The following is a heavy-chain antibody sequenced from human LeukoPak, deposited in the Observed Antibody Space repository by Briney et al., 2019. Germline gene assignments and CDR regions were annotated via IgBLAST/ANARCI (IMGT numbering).Heavy chain of an antibody. CDR2: TRNKANSYTI. V-gene: IGHV3-72*01. CDR1: GFTFSDHY. CDR3: AREMATYLYYFDY. Sequence: PGESLRLSCAASGFTFSDHYMDWVRQAPGKGLEWVGRTRNKANSYTIEYAASVKGRFTTSRDDSKNSLYLQMNSLKTEDTTVYYCAREMATYLYYFDYWGQGTLVTVSS. D-gene: IGHD5-24*01. J-gene: IGHJ4*02.